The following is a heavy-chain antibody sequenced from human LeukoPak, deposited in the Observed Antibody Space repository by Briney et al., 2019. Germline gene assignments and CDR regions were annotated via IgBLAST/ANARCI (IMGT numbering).Heavy chain of an antibody. CDR3: AKGNGYSYGRYYFDY. Sequence: PGGSLRLSCAASGFTFSSYAMGWVRQAPGKGLEWVSAITASGDNTYYADSVKGRLTISRDNSKNTLYLQMNILRAEDTAVYYCAKGNGYSYGRYYFDYWGQGTLVTVSS. J-gene: IGHJ4*02. D-gene: IGHD5-18*01. CDR1: GFTFSSYA. V-gene: IGHV3-23*01. CDR2: ITASGDNT.